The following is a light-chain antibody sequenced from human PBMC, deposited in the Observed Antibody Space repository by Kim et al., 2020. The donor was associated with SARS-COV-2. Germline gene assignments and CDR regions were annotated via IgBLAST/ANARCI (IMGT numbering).Light chain of an antibody. V-gene: IGLV1-44*01. Sequence: GQTVTNSCSGSSSNIGSNAVTWYQQLPGTAPKLLIYSNNGRPSGVPDRFSGSKSGTSASLAISGLQSEDEADYYCAAWDDSLTGRVFGGGTKVTVL. CDR1: SSNIGSNA. J-gene: IGLJ3*02. CDR3: AAWDDSLTGRV. CDR2: SNN.